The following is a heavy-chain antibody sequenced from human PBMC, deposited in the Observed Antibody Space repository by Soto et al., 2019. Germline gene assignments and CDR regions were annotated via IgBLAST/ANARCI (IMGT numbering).Heavy chain of an antibody. CDR2: IYYSGST. CDR3: ARDAPGGLFGQTTMYYYGMDV. J-gene: IGHJ6*02. V-gene: IGHV4-31*03. Sequence: PSETLSLTCTVSGGSVSSGGYYWSWVRQHPGKGLEWIGYIYYSGSTYYNPSLKSRVTISVDTSKNQFSLKLSSVTAADTAVYYCARDAPGGLFGQTTMYYYGMDVWGQGTTVTVSS. D-gene: IGHD3-16*01. CDR1: GGSVSSGGYY.